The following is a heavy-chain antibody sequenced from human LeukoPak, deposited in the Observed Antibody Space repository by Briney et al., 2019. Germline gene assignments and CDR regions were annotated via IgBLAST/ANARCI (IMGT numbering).Heavy chain of an antibody. V-gene: IGHV3-43*01. J-gene: IGHJ6*03. CDR1: GFTFDDYT. Sequence: PGGSLRLSCAASGFTFDDYTMHWVRQAPGKGLEWVSLISWDGGSTYYADSVKGRFTISRDNSKNSLYLQMNSLRTEDTALYYCAKDRGYCTNGVCYTYYYMDVWGKGTTVTVSS. CDR2: ISWDGGST. CDR3: AKDRGYCTNGVCYTYYYMDV. D-gene: IGHD2-8*01.